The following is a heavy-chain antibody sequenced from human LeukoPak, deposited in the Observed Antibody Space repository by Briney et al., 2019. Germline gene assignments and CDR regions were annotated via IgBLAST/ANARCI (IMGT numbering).Heavy chain of an antibody. CDR1: GGSISSGDYY. V-gene: IGHV4-30-4*08. Sequence: PSQTLSLTCTVSGGSISSGDYYWSWIRQPPGKGLEWIGYIYYSGSTYYNPSLKSRVTISVDTSKNQFSLKLRSVTAADTAVYYCARVFLRSYFDYWGQGTLVTVSS. J-gene: IGHJ4*02. CDR3: ARVFLRSYFDY. CDR2: IYYSGST.